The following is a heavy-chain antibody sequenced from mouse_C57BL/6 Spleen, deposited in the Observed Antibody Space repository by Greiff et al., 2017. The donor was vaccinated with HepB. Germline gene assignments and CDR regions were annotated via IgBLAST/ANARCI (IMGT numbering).Heavy chain of an antibody. Sequence: EVKLVESGGGLVKPGGSLKLSCAASGFTFSDYGMHWVRQAPEKGLEWVAYISSGSSTIYYADTVKGRFTISRDNAKNTLFLQMTSLRSEDTAMYYCARRLTGTFYAMDYWGQGTSVTVSS. D-gene: IGHD4-1*01. J-gene: IGHJ4*01. V-gene: IGHV5-17*01. CDR1: GFTFSDYG. CDR2: ISSGSSTI. CDR3: ARRLTGTFYAMDY.